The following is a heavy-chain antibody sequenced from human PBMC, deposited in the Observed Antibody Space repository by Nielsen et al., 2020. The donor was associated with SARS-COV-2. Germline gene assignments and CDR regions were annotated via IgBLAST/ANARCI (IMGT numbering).Heavy chain of an antibody. CDR2: IWYDGSNK. CDR1: GFTFSSYG. D-gene: IGHD6-6*01. CDR3: AREQLVLLDY. V-gene: IGHV3-33*01. J-gene: IGHJ4*02. Sequence: GESLKISCAASGFTFSSYGMHWVRQAPGTGLEWVAVIWYDGSNKYYADSVKGRFTISRDNSKNTLYLQMNSLRAEDTAVYYCAREQLVLLDYWGQGTLVTVSS.